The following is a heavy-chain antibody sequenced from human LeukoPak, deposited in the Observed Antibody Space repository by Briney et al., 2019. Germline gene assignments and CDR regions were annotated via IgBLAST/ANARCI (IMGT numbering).Heavy chain of an antibody. D-gene: IGHD1-26*01. J-gene: IGHJ4*02. CDR1: GYTFTSSG. CDR2: ISTYNDNT. Sequence: ASVKVSCKASGYTFTSSGISWVRQAPGQGLEWMGWISTYNDNTIYAQKLLGRVTMTTDTSTSTAYMELRSLRSDDTAVYYCARAFSGSSEGGDYWGQGTLVTVSS. CDR3: ARAFSGSSEGGDY. V-gene: IGHV1-18*01.